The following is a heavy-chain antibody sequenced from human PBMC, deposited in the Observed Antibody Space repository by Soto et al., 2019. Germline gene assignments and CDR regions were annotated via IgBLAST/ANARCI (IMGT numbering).Heavy chain of an antibody. CDR1: GFIFKDFA. J-gene: IGHJ5*02. D-gene: IGHD3-10*01. CDR2: ITTSDDIT. CDR3: TKGDSSGYFDPSSCYPTPDH. V-gene: IGHV3-23*01. Sequence: EVRLFESGGGLVEPGESLRLSCAASGFIFKDFAMSWVRQAPGKGLEWVSTITTSDDITYSADSVRGRFTISRDNSANTMFLQMSGLRGDDTATYYCTKGDSSGYFDPSSCYPTPDHWGQGTLVTVSS.